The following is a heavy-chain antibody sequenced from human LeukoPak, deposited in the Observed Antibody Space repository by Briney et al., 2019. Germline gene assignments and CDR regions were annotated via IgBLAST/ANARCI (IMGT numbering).Heavy chain of an antibody. CDR1: GFTFSSYA. CDR2: ISGSGGST. CDR3: AKDRTTYYDFWSGYYSGGFDY. V-gene: IGHV3-23*01. D-gene: IGHD3-3*01. Sequence: GGSLRLSCAASGFTFSSYAMSWVRQAPGKGLEWVSAISGSGGSTYYADSVKGRFTTSRDNSKNTLYLQMNSLRAEDTAVYYCAKDRTTYYDFWSGYYSGGFDYWGQGTLVTVSS. J-gene: IGHJ4*02.